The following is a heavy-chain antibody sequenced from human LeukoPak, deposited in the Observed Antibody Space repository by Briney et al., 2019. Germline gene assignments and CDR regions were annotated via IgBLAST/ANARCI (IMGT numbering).Heavy chain of an antibody. J-gene: IGHJ6*02. V-gene: IGHV4-59*01. Sequence: PSETLSLTCTVSGGSISSYYWSWIRQPPGKGLEWIGYIYYSGSTNYNPSPKSRVTISVDTSKNQFSLKLSSVTAADTAVYYCARSRVQYDFWGGFPYYYYGMDVWGQGTTVTVSS. D-gene: IGHD3-3*01. CDR1: GGSISSYY. CDR3: ARSRVQYDFWGGFPYYYYGMDV. CDR2: IYYSGST.